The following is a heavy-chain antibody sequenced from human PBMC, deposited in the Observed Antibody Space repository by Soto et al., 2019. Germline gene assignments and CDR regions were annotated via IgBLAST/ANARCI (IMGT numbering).Heavy chain of an antibody. CDR2: ISSSSSAI. Sequence: EVQLVESGGGLVPPGGSLRLSCSASGFSISGYALNWVRQAPGKGPEWVSYISSSSSAIDYAGSVKGRFSISRDNGKSSLYLQMNSLRAKDTAVYYCAIDLSRGSKFYYYMDVWGKGTTVTVSS. D-gene: IGHD3-22*01. CDR1: GFSISGYA. V-gene: IGHV3-48*01. CDR3: AIDLSRGSKFYYYMDV. J-gene: IGHJ6*03.